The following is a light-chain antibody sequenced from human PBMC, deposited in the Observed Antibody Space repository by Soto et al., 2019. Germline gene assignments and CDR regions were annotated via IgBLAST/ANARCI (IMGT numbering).Light chain of an antibody. CDR2: LNSDGSH. Sequence: QPVLTQSPSASASLGASVKLTCTLSSGHSSYAIAWHQQQPEKGPRYLMKLNSDGSHSKGDGIPDRFSGSSSGAERYLTISSLQYEDEADYYCQTWGTGIVVFGGGTEVTVL. J-gene: IGLJ2*01. CDR1: SGHSSYA. V-gene: IGLV4-69*01. CDR3: QTWGTGIVV.